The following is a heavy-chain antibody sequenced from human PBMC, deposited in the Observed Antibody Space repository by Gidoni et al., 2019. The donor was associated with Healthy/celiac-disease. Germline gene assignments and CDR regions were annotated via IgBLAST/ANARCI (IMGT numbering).Heavy chain of an antibody. CDR2: IWYDGSNK. CDR1: GFTFSRYG. D-gene: IGHD1-26*01. CDR3: ARDRVGATPLDYYYYGMDV. V-gene: IGHV3-33*01. Sequence: QVQLVESGGGVVQPGRSLRLSCAASGFTFSRYGMHWVRQAPGKGLEWVAGIWYDGSNKYYADAVKGRFTISRDNSKNTLYLQMNSLRAEDTAVYYCARDRVGATPLDYYYYGMDVWGQGTTVTVSS. J-gene: IGHJ6*02.